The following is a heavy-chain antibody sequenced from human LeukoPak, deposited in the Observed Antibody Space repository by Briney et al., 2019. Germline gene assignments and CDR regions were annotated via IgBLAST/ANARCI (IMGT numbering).Heavy chain of an antibody. CDR1: GGSISSGDYY. CDR3: ARDAAHQATVVLSNEPRGTPGATDY. V-gene: IGHV4-30-4*08. D-gene: IGHD2-2*01. Sequence: SETLSLTCTVSGGSISSGDYYWSWIRQPPGKGLEWIGYIYYSGSTYYNPSLKSRVTISVDTSKNQFSLKLSSVTAADTAVYYCARDAAHQATVVLSNEPRGTPGATDYWGQGTLVTVSS. J-gene: IGHJ4*02. CDR2: IYYSGST.